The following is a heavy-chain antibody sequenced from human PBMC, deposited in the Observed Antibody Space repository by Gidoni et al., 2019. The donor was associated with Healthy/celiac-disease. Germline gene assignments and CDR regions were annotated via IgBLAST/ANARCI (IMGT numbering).Heavy chain of an antibody. CDR3: ARYSWYGYNWFDP. D-gene: IGHD6-13*01. CDR1: GGSFSGYY. Sequence: QVQLQQWGAGLLKPSETLPLTCAVYGGSFSGYYWSWIRQPPGKGLEWIGEINHSGSTNYNPSLKSRVTISVDTSKNQFSLKLSSVTAADTAVYYCARYSWYGYNWFDPWGQGTLVTVSS. J-gene: IGHJ5*02. CDR2: INHSGST. V-gene: IGHV4-34*01.